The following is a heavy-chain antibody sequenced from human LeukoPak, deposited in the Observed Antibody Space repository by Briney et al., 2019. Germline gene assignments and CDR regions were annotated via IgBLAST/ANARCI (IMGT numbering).Heavy chain of an antibody. V-gene: IGHV1-69*13. CDR2: IIPIFGTA. Sequence: VASVKVSCKASGGTFSSYAISWVRQAPGQGLEWMGGIIPIFGTANYAQKFQGRATITADESTSTAYMELSSLRSEDTAVYYCALHKYYYDSSGYYGMDVWGQGTTVTVSS. CDR1: GGTFSSYA. D-gene: IGHD3-22*01. J-gene: IGHJ6*02. CDR3: ALHKYYYDSSGYYGMDV.